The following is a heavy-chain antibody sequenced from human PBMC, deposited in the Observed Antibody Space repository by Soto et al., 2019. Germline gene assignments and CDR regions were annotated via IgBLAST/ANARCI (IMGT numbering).Heavy chain of an antibody. CDR2: IYWDDDK. CDR1: GFSLSTSGVG. D-gene: IGHD6-13*01. CDR3: AHVGWDSSSWSLDY. Sequence: QITLKESGPTLVKPTQTLTLTCTFSGFSLSTSGVGVGWIRQPPGKALEWLALIYWDDDKRYSPSLKSRLTTTTDTSKNQVVLTMTNMDPVDTATYYCAHVGWDSSSWSLDYWGQGTLVTVSS. J-gene: IGHJ4*02. V-gene: IGHV2-5*02.